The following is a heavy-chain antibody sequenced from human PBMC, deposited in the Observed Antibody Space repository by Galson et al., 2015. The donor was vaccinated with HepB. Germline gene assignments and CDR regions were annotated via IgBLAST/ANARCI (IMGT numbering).Heavy chain of an antibody. D-gene: IGHD6-19*01. CDR1: GFTFHDFW. Sequence: SLRLSCAASGFTFHDFWMHWVRQAPGKGLEWVSRINKDGTITSYSDSVRGRFTISRDNAKDTLYLQMNSPTVGDTATYYCVRDFGAWSDYWGQGALLTVST. J-gene: IGHJ4*02. V-gene: IGHV3-74*01. CDR2: INKDGTIT. CDR3: VRDFGAWSDY.